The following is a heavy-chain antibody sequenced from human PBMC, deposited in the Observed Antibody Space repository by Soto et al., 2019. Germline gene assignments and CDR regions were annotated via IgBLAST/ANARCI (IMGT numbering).Heavy chain of an antibody. V-gene: IGHV1-8*01. CDR3: ARDRGIRIAARPNPPGY. CDR2: MNPNSGNT. Sequence: SVEVSSRASRYTFPSYEINWVGQATVKGLEWMGWMNPNSGNTGYAQKFQGRVSMTRNTSISTAYMELRSLISEDTAVYYCARDRGIRIAARPNPPGYWGQGTLVTVYS. CDR1: RYTFPSYE. J-gene: IGHJ4*02. D-gene: IGHD6-6*01.